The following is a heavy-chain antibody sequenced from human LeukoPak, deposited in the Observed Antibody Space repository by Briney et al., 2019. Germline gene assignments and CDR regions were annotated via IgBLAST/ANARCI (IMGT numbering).Heavy chain of an antibody. J-gene: IGHJ4*02. D-gene: IGHD3-22*01. CDR2: INHSGST. Sequence: SSETLSLTCAAYGGSFSGYYWSWIRQPPGKGLEWIGEINHSGSTNYNPSLKSRVTISVDTSKNQFSLKLSSVTAADTAVYYCARGCDDSSGYYQYYFDYWGQGTLVTVSS. V-gene: IGHV4-34*01. CDR3: ARGCDDSSGYYQYYFDY. CDR1: GGSFSGYY.